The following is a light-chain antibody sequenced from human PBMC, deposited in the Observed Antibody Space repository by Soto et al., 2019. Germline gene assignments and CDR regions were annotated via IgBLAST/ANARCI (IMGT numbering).Light chain of an antibody. CDR3: QQYSSSRT. J-gene: IGKJ1*01. Sequence: EIVMTQSPATLSVSQGERATLSCRASQSINSKLTWYQQKPGPPPMLLIYGASTRATGIPARFSGSGSGTEFTLTISILQYEDFAMYYCQQYSSSRTFGQGTKVDI. CDR2: GAS. CDR1: QSINSK. V-gene: IGKV3-15*01.